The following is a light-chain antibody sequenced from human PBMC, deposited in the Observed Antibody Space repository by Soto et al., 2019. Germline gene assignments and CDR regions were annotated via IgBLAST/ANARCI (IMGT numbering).Light chain of an antibody. Sequence: EIVLTQSPGTLSLSPGEGATLSCRASQSVRNNYLAWYQQKPGQAPRLVISGASSRATGIPDRFSGTGSETDFTLAINRLQSEDFAVYYCQQYVAWPRTFGQGTKVDIK. J-gene: IGKJ1*01. CDR2: GAS. CDR3: QQYVAWPRT. CDR1: QSVRNNY. V-gene: IGKV3-20*01.